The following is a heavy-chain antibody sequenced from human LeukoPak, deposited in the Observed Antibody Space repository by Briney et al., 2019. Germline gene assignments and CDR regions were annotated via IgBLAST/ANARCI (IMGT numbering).Heavy chain of an antibody. Sequence: SETLSLTCAVYGGSFSGYYWSWIRQPPGKGLEWIGEINHSGSTNYNPSLKSRVTISVDTSKNQFSLKLSSVTAADTAVYYCARQPPDSSGYYSYYFDSWGQGTLVTVSS. D-gene: IGHD3-22*01. CDR3: ARQPPDSSGYYSYYFDS. CDR1: GGSFSGYY. J-gene: IGHJ4*02. V-gene: IGHV4-34*01. CDR2: INHSGST.